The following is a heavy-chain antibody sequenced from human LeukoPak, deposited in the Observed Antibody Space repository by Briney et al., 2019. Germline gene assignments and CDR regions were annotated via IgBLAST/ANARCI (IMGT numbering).Heavy chain of an antibody. J-gene: IGHJ4*02. CDR3: ARYPFREQQLPFDY. CDR2: INPNSDGT. D-gene: IGHD6-13*01. Sequence: ASVKVSXKASGYTFTGYYMHWVRQAPGQGLEWMGWINPNSDGTNYAQKFQGRVTMTRDTSISTAYMELSRLRSDDTAVYYCARYPFREQQLPFDYWGQGTLVTVSS. CDR1: GYTFTGYY. V-gene: IGHV1-2*02.